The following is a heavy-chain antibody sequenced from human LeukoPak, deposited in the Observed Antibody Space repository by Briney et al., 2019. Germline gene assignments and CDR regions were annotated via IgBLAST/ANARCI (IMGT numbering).Heavy chain of an antibody. CDR1: GGSISSSSYY. V-gene: IGHV4-39*07. Sequence: PSETLSLTCTVSGGSISSSSYYWGWIRQPPGKGLEWIGSIHYSGSTNYNPSLKSRVTISVDTSKNQFSLRLSSVTAADTAVYYCARARRGSSSWYWVYYFDYWGQGTLVTVSS. J-gene: IGHJ4*02. CDR3: ARARRGSSSWYWVYYFDY. CDR2: IHYSGST. D-gene: IGHD6-13*01.